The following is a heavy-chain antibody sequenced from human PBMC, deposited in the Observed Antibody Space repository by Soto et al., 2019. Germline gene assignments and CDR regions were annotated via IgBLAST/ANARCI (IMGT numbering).Heavy chain of an antibody. J-gene: IGHJ4*02. CDR3: AKDMPPFYDSSGYNVDY. Sequence: PGGSLRLSCAASGFTFSSYGMHWVRQAPGKGLEWVAVISYDGSNKYYADSVKGRFTISRDNSKNTLYLQMNSLRAEDTAVYYCAKDMPPFYDSSGYNVDYWGQGT. CDR1: GFTFSSYG. V-gene: IGHV3-30*18. CDR2: ISYDGSNK. D-gene: IGHD3-22*01.